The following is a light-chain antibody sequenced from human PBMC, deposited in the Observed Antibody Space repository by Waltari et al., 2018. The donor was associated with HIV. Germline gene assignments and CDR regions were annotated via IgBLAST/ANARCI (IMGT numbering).Light chain of an antibody. CDR1: NS. CDR2: GAF. Sequence: DIQMTQSPSSLSASVGDTVSNSVSWFQQQPGKVPKLLVHGAFILQRGVPSRFRGSGSGTDYTLTISGLQAEDFATYFCQQYYGVPLTFGGGTRVDI. J-gene: IGKJ4*01. CDR3: QQYYGVPLT. V-gene: IGKV1-NL1*01.